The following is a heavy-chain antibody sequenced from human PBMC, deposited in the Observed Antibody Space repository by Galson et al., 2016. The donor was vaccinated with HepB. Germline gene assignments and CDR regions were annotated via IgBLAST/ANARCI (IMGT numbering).Heavy chain of an antibody. CDR3: AIDPSQWHDLLFGN. CDR2: ICGRCGDM. J-gene: IGHJ4*02. D-gene: IGHD6-19*01. CDR1: GFTFDKYS. Sequence: SLRLSCAASGFTFDKYSITWFRQAPGKGLEWVSTICGRCGDMDYADSVKGRVTISRDDSKNTLYLHMNSLRVEDTAIYYCAIDPSQWHDLLFGNWAQGTLVTVSA. V-gene: IGHV3-23*01.